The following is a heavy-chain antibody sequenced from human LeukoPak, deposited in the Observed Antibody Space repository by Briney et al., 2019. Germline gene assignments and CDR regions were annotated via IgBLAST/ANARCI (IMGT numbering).Heavy chain of an antibody. J-gene: IGHJ4*02. CDR1: GFTFSSYA. CDR2: ISYDGSKK. Sequence: GGSLRLSCAASGFTFSSYAMYWVRQAPGKGLEWVAVISYDGSKKYYADSVKGRFTISRDNAKNSLYLQMNSLRAEDTAVYYCARYSSSWEFFDYWGQGTLVTVSS. V-gene: IGHV3-30-3*01. D-gene: IGHD6-13*01. CDR3: ARYSSSWEFFDY.